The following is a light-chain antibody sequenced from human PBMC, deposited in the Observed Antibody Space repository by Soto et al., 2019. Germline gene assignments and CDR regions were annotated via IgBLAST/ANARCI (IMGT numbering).Light chain of an antibody. Sequence: QSALTQPPSASGSPGQSVTISCTGTSSDVGGYNFVSWYQQHPGKAPKLMIYEVFKRPSGVPDRFSGSKSGNTASLTVSGLQAEDEADYYCGSYAGFKNLFGGGTKLTVL. J-gene: IGLJ3*02. V-gene: IGLV2-8*01. CDR1: SSDVGGYNF. CDR2: EVF. CDR3: GSYAGFKNL.